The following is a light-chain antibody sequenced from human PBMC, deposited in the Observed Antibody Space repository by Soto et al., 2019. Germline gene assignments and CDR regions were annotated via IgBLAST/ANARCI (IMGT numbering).Light chain of an antibody. J-gene: IGKJ5*01. V-gene: IGKV3-15*01. Sequence: EIVLTQSPDTLSLSPGERVTLSCRASQSISFNLALYQQKPDQAPRLLIYGAPTRATDIPARFSGSGSGTEFTLTISSLHAEDFAVYYCQLDENWPPTFGQGTRLEIK. CDR1: QSISFN. CDR2: GAP. CDR3: QLDENWPPT.